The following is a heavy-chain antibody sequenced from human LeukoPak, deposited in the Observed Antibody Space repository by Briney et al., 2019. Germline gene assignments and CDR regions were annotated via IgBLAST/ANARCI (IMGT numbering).Heavy chain of an antibody. CDR1: GGSISTYY. CDR2: IDYRGST. J-gene: IGHJ3*02. CDR3: ARSRSGYSYDHAAFEI. Sequence: PSETLFLTCTVSGGSISTYYWSWIRQSPGKGLEWIAYIDYRGSTTYNPSLRSRVTISVDTSRNQFSLKLSSVTAADTAVYYCARSRSGYSYDHAAFEIWGQGTLVTVSS. V-gene: IGHV4-59*01. D-gene: IGHD5-18*01.